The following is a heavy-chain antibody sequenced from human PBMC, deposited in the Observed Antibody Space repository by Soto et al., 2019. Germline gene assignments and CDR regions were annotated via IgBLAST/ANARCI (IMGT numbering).Heavy chain of an antibody. CDR2: ISGSGDTT. J-gene: IGHJ5*02. CDR3: AKDRWGMAAAGGNWFDP. CDR1: GFTFSSYA. V-gene: IGHV3-23*04. Sequence: VQLVESGGGVVQPGRSLRLSCAASGFTFSSYAMSWVRQAPGKGLEWVSVISGSGDTTYYADSVKGRFTISRDNFKNTVYLQMNSLRAEDTAVYYCAKDRWGMAAAGGNWFDPRGQGTLVSVSS. D-gene: IGHD6-13*01.